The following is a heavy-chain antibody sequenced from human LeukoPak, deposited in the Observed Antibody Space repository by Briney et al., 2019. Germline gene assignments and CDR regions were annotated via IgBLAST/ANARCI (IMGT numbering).Heavy chain of an antibody. V-gene: IGHV1-18*01. Sequence: ASVKVSCKASGYTFTSYAITWVRQAPGQGLEWMGWISAYNGNTNYAPNLQGRVTMTTDTSTSTAYMELSSLRSEDTAVYYCARALIAAALSAFDIWGQGTMVTVSS. CDR3: ARALIAAALSAFDI. CDR2: ISAYNGNT. D-gene: IGHD6-13*01. J-gene: IGHJ3*02. CDR1: GYTFTSYA.